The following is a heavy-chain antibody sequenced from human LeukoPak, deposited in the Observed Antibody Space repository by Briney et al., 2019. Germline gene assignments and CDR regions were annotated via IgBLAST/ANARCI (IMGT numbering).Heavy chain of an antibody. J-gene: IGHJ6*02. CDR2: INHSGST. CDR1: GGSFSGYY. CDR3: ARANYDFWSGYYKPLYYYGMDV. V-gene: IGHV4-34*01. D-gene: IGHD3-3*01. Sequence: SETLSLTCAVYGGSFSGYYWSWIRQPPGKGLEWIGEINHSGSTNYNPSLKSRVTISVDTSKNQFSLKLSSVTAADTAVYYCARANYDFWSGYYKPLYYYGMDVWGQGTTVTVSS.